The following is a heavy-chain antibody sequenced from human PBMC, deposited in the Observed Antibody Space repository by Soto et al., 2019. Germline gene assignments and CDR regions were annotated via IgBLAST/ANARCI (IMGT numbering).Heavy chain of an antibody. J-gene: IGHJ6*02. CDR1: GYTFTGYY. V-gene: IGHV1-2*02. CDR2: INPNSGGT. D-gene: IGHD6-25*01. CDR3: ARDISGWYSMDV. Sequence: ASVKVSCKASGYTFTGYYMHWVRQAPGQGLEWMGWINPNSGGTNYAQKFQGRVTMTRDTSISTAYMELSRLRSDDTAVYYCARDISGWYSMDVWGQGTTVTVSS.